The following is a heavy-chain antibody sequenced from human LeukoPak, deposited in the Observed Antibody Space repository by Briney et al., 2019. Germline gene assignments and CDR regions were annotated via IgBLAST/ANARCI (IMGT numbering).Heavy chain of an antibody. D-gene: IGHD2-2*01. V-gene: IGHV3-21*01. Sequence: PGGSLRLSCAASGFSFSSYTMNWVRQAPGKGLEWVSFISSSSSYINYADSVRGRFTISRDNAKNSLYLQMNSLRAEDTAVYYCARDPDCSSPTCPNGVFDIWGQGTMVTVSS. J-gene: IGHJ3*02. CDR3: ARDPDCSSPTCPNGVFDI. CDR2: ISSSSSYI. CDR1: GFSFSSYT.